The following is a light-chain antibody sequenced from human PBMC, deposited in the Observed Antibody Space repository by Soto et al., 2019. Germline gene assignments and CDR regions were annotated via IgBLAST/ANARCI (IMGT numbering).Light chain of an antibody. Sequence: DIQMTQSPSSLSASVGDRVTITSPASQSISSYLNWYQQKPGTDSKLLIYAASSLQSGVPSRFSGSGSGTDFTLTISSLQPEDFATYYCQQSYSTPPTFGGGTKVDIK. J-gene: IGKJ4*01. CDR3: QQSYSTPPT. CDR1: QSISSY. V-gene: IGKV1-39*01. CDR2: AAS.